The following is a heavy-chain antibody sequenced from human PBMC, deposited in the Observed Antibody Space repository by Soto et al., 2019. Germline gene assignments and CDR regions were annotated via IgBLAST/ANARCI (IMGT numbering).Heavy chain of an antibody. J-gene: IGHJ2*01. Sequence: QVHLVESGGGVVQPGRSLRLSCAASGFTFSSYGMHWVRQAPGKGLEWVAVISYDGSNKYYADSVKGRFTISRDNSKNTLYLQMNSLRAEDTAVYYCASEVAAAGTDWYFDLWGRGTLVTVSS. CDR3: ASEVAAAGTDWYFDL. CDR1: GFTFSSYG. D-gene: IGHD6-13*01. V-gene: IGHV3-30*03. CDR2: ISYDGSNK.